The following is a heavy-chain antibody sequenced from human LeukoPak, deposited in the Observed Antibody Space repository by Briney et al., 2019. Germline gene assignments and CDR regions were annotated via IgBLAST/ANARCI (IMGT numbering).Heavy chain of an antibody. J-gene: IGHJ3*02. D-gene: IGHD1-1*01. CDR1: GYTFTGYY. V-gene: IGHV1-2*02. Sequence: GASVKVSCKASGYTFTGYYMHWVRQAPGQGLEWMGWSNPNSGGTNYAQKFQGRVTMTRDTSISTAYMELSRLRSDDTAVYYCARPRGRTTCTTEGAFDIWGQGTMVTVS. CDR2: SNPNSGGT. CDR3: ARPRGRTTCTTEGAFDI.